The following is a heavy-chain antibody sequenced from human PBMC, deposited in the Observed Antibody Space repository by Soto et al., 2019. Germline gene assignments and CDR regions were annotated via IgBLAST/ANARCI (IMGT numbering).Heavy chain of an antibody. Sequence: GGSLRLSCAASGFIFSNYAMSWVRQTPGKGLQWVSYISSSSTTIYYAGSVEGRFTISRDDAKYSLYLQMNSLRAEDTAVYYCARVIENSGYNSGWPFQHWGQGTLVTVSS. V-gene: IGHV3-48*01. J-gene: IGHJ1*01. CDR2: ISSSSTTI. CDR1: GFIFSNYA. CDR3: ARVIENSGYNSGWPFQH. D-gene: IGHD6-19*01.